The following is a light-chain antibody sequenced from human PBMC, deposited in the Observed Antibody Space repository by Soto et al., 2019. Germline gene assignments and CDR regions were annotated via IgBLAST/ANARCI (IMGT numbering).Light chain of an antibody. Sequence: QSALTQPASVSGSPGQSITISCTGTSSDIGDYPYVSWYQQHPAKVPKLIIYEVTNRPSGVTGRFSGSKSQNSASLTISGLQADDEADYYCSSYSATNTLVFGSGTRSPS. CDR3: SSYSATNTLV. CDR2: EVT. J-gene: IGLJ1*01. V-gene: IGLV2-14*01. CDR1: SSDIGDYPY.